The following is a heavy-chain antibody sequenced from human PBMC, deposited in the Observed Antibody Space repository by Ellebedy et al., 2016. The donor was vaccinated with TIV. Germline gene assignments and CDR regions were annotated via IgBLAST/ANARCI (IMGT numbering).Heavy chain of an antibody. CDR2: IKYDGSEK. CDR1: GFTFSSYW. D-gene: IGHD4-17*01. V-gene: IGHV3-7*03. Sequence: GGSLRLSXAASGFTFSSYWMSWVRQAPGKGLEWVANIKYDGSEKYYVDSVKGRFTISRDNSKNTLYLQMNSLRAEDTAVYYCAKGRYYGDYFFDYWGQGTLVTVPS. J-gene: IGHJ4*02. CDR3: AKGRYYGDYFFDY.